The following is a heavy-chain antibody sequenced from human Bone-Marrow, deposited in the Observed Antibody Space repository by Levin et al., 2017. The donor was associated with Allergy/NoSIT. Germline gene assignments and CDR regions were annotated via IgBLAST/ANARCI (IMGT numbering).Heavy chain of an antibody. CDR1: GGSISSSSYY. V-gene: IGHV4-39*01. D-gene: IGHD4-17*01. J-gene: IGHJ4*02. CDR3: ARHLFGDYKPSYYFDY. CDR2: IYYSGST. Sequence: GSLRLSCTVSGGSISSSSYYWGWIRQPPGKGLEWIGSIYYSGSTYYNPSLKSRVTISVDTSKNQFSLKLSSVTAADTAVYYCARHLFGDYKPSYYFDYWGQGTLVTVSS.